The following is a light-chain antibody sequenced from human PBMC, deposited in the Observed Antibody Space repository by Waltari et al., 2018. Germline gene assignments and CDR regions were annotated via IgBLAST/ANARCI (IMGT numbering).Light chain of an antibody. J-gene: IGLJ2*01. CDR1: GSNIGAGYD. V-gene: IGLV1-40*01. CDR3: QSYDTSLSVV. Sequence: QSILTQPTSVSGAPGQRVPISCTGSGSNIGAGYDVPWYQQPPGKAPKLLIYGTSTRPLGVPDRYFGSQSGTSASLAITGLQAEDEADYYCQSYDTSLSVVFGGGTKLTVL. CDR2: GTS.